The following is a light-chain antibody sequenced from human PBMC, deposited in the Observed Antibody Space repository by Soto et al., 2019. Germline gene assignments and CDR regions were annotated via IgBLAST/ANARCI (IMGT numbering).Light chain of an antibody. CDR3: SSYTTSTTYV. CDR1: SSDVGGYNY. J-gene: IGLJ1*01. CDR2: EVS. V-gene: IGLV2-14*01. Sequence: QSVLTQPASVSGYPGQSITISCTGTSSDVGGYNYVSWYQQHPGKAPKLMIYEVSYRPSGVSHRFSGSKSGNTASVTISGLQAEDEADYYCSSYTTSTTYVFGTGTKVTVL.